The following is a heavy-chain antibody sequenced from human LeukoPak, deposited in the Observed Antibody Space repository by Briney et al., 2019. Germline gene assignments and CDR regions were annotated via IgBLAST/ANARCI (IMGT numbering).Heavy chain of an antibody. V-gene: IGHV3-9*01. CDR1: GFTFDDHG. CDR2: ISWSSGII. D-gene: IGHD3-22*01. J-gene: IGHJ4*02. Sequence: GGSLRLSCAASGFTFDDHGMHWVRQAPGKGLEWVSGISWSSGIIGYADSVKGRFTISRDNAKNSLYLQMNSLRAEDTAVYYCARGGLSITMIVVDFDYWGQGTLVTVSS. CDR3: ARGGLSITMIVVDFDY.